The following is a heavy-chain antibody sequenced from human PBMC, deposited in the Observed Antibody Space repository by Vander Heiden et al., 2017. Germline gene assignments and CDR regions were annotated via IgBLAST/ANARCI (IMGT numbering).Heavy chain of an antibody. CDR2: IWYDGSNK. D-gene: IGHD6-19*01. CDR1: GFTFSTHG. CDR3: ARSTNGGWSHYYYYGMDV. J-gene: IGHJ6*02. V-gene: IGHV3-33*01. Sequence: VQLVASGGGVVQPGRSLRLSCAASGFTFSTHGMHWVRQAPGKGLEWVAVIWYDGSNKYYADSVKGRFTISRDNSKNTLYLQMNSLRAEDTAVYYCARSTNGGWSHYYYYGMDVWGQGTTVTVSS.